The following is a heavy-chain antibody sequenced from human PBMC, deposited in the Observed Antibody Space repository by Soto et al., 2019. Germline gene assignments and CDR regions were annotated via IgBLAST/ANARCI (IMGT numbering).Heavy chain of an antibody. D-gene: IGHD6-13*01. J-gene: IGHJ6*02. CDR1: GYSFTNYW. V-gene: IGHV5-51*01. CDR2: IYPGDSDT. CDR3: ARTSAAGKYYYGMDV. Sequence: PGESLKISCKGSGYSFTNYWIGWVRQMPGKGLEWMGIIYPGDSDTRYNPSFQGQVTISVDKSVSTAYLQWSSLKASDTAMYYCARTSAAGKYYYGMDVWGQGTTVTVSS.